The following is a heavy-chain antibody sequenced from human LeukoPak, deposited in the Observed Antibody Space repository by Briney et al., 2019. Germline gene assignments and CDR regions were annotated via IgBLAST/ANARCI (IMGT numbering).Heavy chain of an antibody. CDR1: GGSISIYY. Sequence: SETLSLTCTVSGGSISIYYWSWIRQPAGKGLEWIGRIYTSGSTNYNPSLKSRVTMSVDTSKNQFSLKLSPVTAADTAVYYCARGLSSARQHDYFDYWGQGTLVTVSS. D-gene: IGHD6-6*01. CDR3: ARGLSSARQHDYFDY. J-gene: IGHJ4*02. V-gene: IGHV4-4*07. CDR2: IYTSGST.